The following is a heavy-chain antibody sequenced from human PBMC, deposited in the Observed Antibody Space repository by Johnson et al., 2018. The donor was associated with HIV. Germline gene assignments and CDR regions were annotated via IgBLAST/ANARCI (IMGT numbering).Heavy chain of an antibody. J-gene: IGHJ3*02. CDR3: ARYSGSARAFDI. CDR1: GFTFSSYG. Sequence: QVQLVESGGGVVQPGRSLRLSCAASGFTFSSYGMHWVRQAPGKGLEWVAVISYDGSNKYYADSVKGRFTISRDNSKTTLYLQMNSLRAEDTAVYYCARYSGSARAFDIWGQGTMVTVSS. CDR2: ISYDGSNK. V-gene: IGHV3-30*03. D-gene: IGHD1-26*01.